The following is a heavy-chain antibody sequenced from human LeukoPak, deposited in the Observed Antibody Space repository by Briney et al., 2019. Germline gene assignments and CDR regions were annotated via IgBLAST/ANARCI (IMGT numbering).Heavy chain of an antibody. CDR1: GYSFTGYF. D-gene: IGHD1-26*01. Sequence: ASVKVSCKASGYSFTGYFMHWVRQAPGQGLEWMGWINLNSGGTNYAQKFQGRVTMTRDMSTSTAYMELSRLTSDDTAVYYCARDRTYSGNDYYYNYYLDVWGKGTTVTVSS. CDR2: INLNSGGT. J-gene: IGHJ6*03. V-gene: IGHV1-2*02. CDR3: ARDRTYSGNDYYYNYYLDV.